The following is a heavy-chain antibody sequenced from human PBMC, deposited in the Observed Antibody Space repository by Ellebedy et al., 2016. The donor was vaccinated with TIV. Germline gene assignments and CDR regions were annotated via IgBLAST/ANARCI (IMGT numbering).Heavy chain of an antibody. CDR3: ARVPVGGTWALLDY. D-gene: IGHD1-1*01. CDR2: IYYSGST. J-gene: IGHJ4*02. Sequence: SETLSLTXTVSGGSISSSGYYWGWLRQPPGKGLEWIASIYYSGSTYYRPSLKSRVTISADTSRNHFSLKLSSVTAADTAVYYCARVPVGGTWALLDYWGQGTLVTVSS. CDR1: GGSISSSGYY. V-gene: IGHV4-39*02.